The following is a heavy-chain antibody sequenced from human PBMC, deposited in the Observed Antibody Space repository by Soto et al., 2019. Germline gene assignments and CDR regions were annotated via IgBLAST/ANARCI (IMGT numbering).Heavy chain of an antibody. D-gene: IGHD3-10*01. V-gene: IGHV3-23*01. CDR1: GFTFSSYA. CDR2: ISGSGGST. J-gene: IGHJ6*03. CDR3: AKNMAYGYGSGSYYPDYYYYYMDV. Sequence: GGSLRLSCAASGFTFSSYAMSWVRQAPGKGLEWVSAISGSGGSTYYADSVKGRFTISRDNSKNTLYLQMNSLRAEDTAVYYCAKNMAYGYGSGSYYPDYYYYYMDVWGKGTTVTVSS.